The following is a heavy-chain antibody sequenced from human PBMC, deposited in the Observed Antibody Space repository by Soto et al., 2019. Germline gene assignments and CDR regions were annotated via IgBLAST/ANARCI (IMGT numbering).Heavy chain of an antibody. CDR2: IYHSGST. Sequence: SDTLSLNCAVSGYSITIGYYWGWIRQPPGQGLEWIGTIYHSGSTYYNPSLKTRVTISVDTSKNQFSLKLSSVTAADTAVYYCARALYCSGGSCSPLRGMDVWGQGTTVTVSS. D-gene: IGHD2-15*01. CDR3: ARALYCSGGSCSPLRGMDV. CDR1: GYSITIGYY. J-gene: IGHJ6*02. V-gene: IGHV4-38-2*01.